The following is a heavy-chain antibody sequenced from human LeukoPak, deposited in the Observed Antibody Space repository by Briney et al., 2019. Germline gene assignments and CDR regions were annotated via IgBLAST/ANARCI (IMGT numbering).Heavy chain of an antibody. V-gene: IGHV4-38-2*01. CDR2: IYYSGST. D-gene: IGHD6-19*01. CDR1: GFTFSDYY. CDR3: ARRRYSSGSDY. Sequence: GSLRLSCAASGFTFSDYYMSWIRQPPGKGLEWIGSIYYSGSTYYNPSLKSRVTISVDTSKNQFSLKLSSVTAADTAVYYCARRRYSSGSDYWGQGTLVTVSS. J-gene: IGHJ4*02.